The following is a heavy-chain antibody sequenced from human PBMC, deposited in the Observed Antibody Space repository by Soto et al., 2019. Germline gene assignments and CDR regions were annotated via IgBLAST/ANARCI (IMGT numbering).Heavy chain of an antibody. CDR3: AKGGPYDGNYYGMDV. CDR2: ISYDGSNK. Sequence: QVQLVESGGGVVQPGRSLRLSCAASGFTFSSYGMHWVRQAPGRGLGWVAVISYDGSNKYYADSVKGRFTIPRDNSKNPLYLQMNSLRAEDTAVYYCAKGGPYDGNYYGMDVWGQGTTVTVSS. J-gene: IGHJ6*02. V-gene: IGHV3-30*18. CDR1: GFTFSSYG. D-gene: IGHD3-3*01.